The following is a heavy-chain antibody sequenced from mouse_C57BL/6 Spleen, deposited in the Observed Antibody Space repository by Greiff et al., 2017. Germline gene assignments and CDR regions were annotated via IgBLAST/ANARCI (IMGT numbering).Heavy chain of an antibody. Sequence: VQLQESDAELVKPGASVKISCKVSGYTFTDHTIHWMKQRPEQGLEWIGYIYPRDGSTKYNEKFKGKATLTADKSSSTAYMQLNSLPSEDAAVYFCARWGGYQDFGYWGQGTTLTVSS. V-gene: IGHV1-78*01. D-gene: IGHD2-2*01. CDR1: GYTFTDHT. CDR2: IYPRDGST. J-gene: IGHJ2*01. CDR3: ARWGGYQDFGY.